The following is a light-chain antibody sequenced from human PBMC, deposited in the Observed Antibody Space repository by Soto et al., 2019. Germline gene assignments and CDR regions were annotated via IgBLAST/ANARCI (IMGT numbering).Light chain of an antibody. CDR1: QSVSSN. V-gene: IGKV3-15*01. CDR3: QQFSSYPLT. Sequence: EIVMTQSPATLSVSPGERVTLSCRASQSVSSNVAWYQQKPGQVPRLLMYGASTRATGFPARFSGSGSGTEFTLTISRLEPEDFAVYYCQQFSSYPLTFGGGTKVDIK. CDR2: GAS. J-gene: IGKJ4*01.